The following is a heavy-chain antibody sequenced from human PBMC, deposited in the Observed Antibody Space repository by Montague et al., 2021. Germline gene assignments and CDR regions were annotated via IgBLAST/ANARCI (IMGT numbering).Heavy chain of an antibody. CDR3: AKQDYFVSGTSYKGFDP. CDR1: SGSIFHAH. J-gene: IGHJ5*02. V-gene: IGHV4-4*07. Sequence: SETLSLTCTVSSGSIFHAHWSWVRQPPGKGSDWLGFLFIGGATSNNPQPKSQVIMSIDTSTNQSPLKLSFVTAADTAVYYCAKQDYFVSGTSYKGFDPWSQGILSPSPQ. D-gene: IGHD3-10*01. CDR2: LFIGGAT.